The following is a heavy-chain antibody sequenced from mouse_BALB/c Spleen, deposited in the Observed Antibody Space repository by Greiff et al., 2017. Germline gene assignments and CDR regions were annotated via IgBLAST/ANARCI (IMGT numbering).Heavy chain of an antibody. J-gene: IGHJ4*01. Sequence: EVNLVESGGGLVQPGGSLRLSCATSGFTFTDYYMSWVRQPPGKALEWLGFIRNKANGYTTEYSASVKGRFTISRDNSQSILYLQMNTLRAEDSATYYCARDFTTVVEDAMDYWGQGTSVTVSS. CDR1: GFTFTDYY. D-gene: IGHD1-1*01. V-gene: IGHV7-3*02. CDR3: ARDFTTVVEDAMDY. CDR2: IRNKANGYTT.